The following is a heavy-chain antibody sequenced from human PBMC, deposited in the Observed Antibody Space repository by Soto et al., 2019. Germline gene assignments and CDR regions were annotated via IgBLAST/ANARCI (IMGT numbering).Heavy chain of an antibody. CDR2: VNAGNGNT. V-gene: IGHV1-3*01. CDR1: GYTFTGYY. Sequence: ASVKVSCKASGYTFTGYYMHWVRQAPGQGLEWMGWVNAGNGNTRYSQNFQGRVTITRDTSARTAYLELSSLRSEDTAVYYCARGHLAVVPVASWYYYMDVWGKGTTVTVSS. D-gene: IGHD2-2*01. J-gene: IGHJ6*03. CDR3: ARGHLAVVPVASWYYYMDV.